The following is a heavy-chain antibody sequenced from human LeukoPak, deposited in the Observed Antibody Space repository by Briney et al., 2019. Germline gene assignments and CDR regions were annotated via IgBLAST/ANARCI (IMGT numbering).Heavy chain of an antibody. V-gene: IGHV1-24*01. Sequence: ASVKVSCKISGHTLTELSIHWVRQAPGKGLEWMGGFDTQEGETIFAQNFQGRVTMTRNTSISTAYMELSSLRSEDTAVYYCARVVGYYYYGMDVWGQGTTVTVSS. J-gene: IGHJ6*02. CDR2: FDTQEGET. CDR3: ARVVGYYYYGMDV. CDR1: GHTLTELS.